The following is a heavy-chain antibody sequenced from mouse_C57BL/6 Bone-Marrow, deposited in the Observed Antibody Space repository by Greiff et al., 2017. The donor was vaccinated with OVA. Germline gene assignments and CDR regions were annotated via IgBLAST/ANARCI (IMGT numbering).Heavy chain of an antibody. CDR2: INPGSGGT. Sequence: ESGAELVRPGTSVKVSCKASGYAFTTYLIEWVKQRPGQGLEWIGVINPGSGGTNYNEKFKGKATLTADKSSSTAYMQLSSLTSEDSAVYFCAREGGACWGQGTLVTVSA. D-gene: IGHD1-1*02. CDR3: AREGGAC. CDR1: GYAFTTYL. V-gene: IGHV1-54*01. J-gene: IGHJ3*01.